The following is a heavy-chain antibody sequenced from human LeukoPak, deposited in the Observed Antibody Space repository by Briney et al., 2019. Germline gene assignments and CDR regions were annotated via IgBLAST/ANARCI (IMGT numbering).Heavy chain of an antibody. CDR2: ISSSSSYI. D-gene: IGHD3-3*01. J-gene: IGHJ5*02. CDR1: GFTFSSYS. CDR3: ARDRSITIFGVVSIQVYWFDP. Sequence: GGSLRLSCAASGFTFSSYSMNWVRQAPGKGLEWVSSISSSSSYIYYADSVKGRFTISRDNAKNSLYLQMNSLRAEDTAVYYCARDRSITIFGVVSIQVYWFDPWGQGTLVTVFS. V-gene: IGHV3-21*01.